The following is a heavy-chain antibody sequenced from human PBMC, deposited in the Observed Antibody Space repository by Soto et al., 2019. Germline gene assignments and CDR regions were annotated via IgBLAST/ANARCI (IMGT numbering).Heavy chain of an antibody. CDR3: TTSYYDILTGYDY. V-gene: IGHV3-15*07. CDR2: IKSKTDGGTT. CDR1: SFSFSNAW. D-gene: IGHD3-9*01. J-gene: IGHJ4*02. Sequence: GGSLRLSCAASSFSFSNAWMNWVRQAPGKGLEWVGRIKSKTDGGTTDYAAPVKGRFTISRDDSKNMLYLQMNSLKTEDTAVYYCTTSYYDILTGYDYWGQGTQVTVSS.